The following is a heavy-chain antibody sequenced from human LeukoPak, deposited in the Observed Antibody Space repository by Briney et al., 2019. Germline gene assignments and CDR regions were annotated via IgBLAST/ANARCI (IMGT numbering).Heavy chain of an antibody. CDR2: MNPSSGNT. Sequence: GASVKVSCKASGHTFTSYDINWVRQATGQGLEWMGWMNPSSGNTGYAQKFQGRVSMTRDTSISTAYMELSSLRSEDTAVYYCARGPVEAVFGVSTEDWGQGTTVTVSS. V-gene: IGHV1-8*01. D-gene: IGHD3-10*02. J-gene: IGHJ6*02. CDR3: ARGPVEAVFGVSTED. CDR1: GHTFTSYD.